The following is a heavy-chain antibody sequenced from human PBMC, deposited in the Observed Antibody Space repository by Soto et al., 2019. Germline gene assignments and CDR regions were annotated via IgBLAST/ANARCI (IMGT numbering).Heavy chain of an antibody. V-gene: IGHV3-11*01. D-gene: IGHD6-19*01. CDR3: ARGVKQCLVGGDYYYSYMDV. Sequence: QVQLVESGGGLAKPGGSLRLSCEASGFTLSDYYMSWIRQAPGKGLEWISYISSSGTIIYYADSVKGRFTISRDNAKKSLYLQMNSLRAEDTAVYYCARGVKQCLVGGDYYYSYMDVWGKGTTVTVSS. CDR1: GFTLSDYY. CDR2: ISSSGTII. J-gene: IGHJ6*03.